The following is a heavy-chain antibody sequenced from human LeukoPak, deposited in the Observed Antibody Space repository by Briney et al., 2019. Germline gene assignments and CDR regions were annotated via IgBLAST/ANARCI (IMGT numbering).Heavy chain of an antibody. CDR3: STLTSRGLSDS. D-gene: IGHD1-20*01. Sequence: GGSLRLSCVVSGFTFSESWMNWVRQAPGKGLEWVGRIKSKADGETIDYAAPVKGRFTFSRDDSKNMLYLQMNSLKSEDTAVYYCSTLTSRGLSDSWGQGTLVTVSS. J-gene: IGHJ4*02. CDR2: IKSKADGETI. V-gene: IGHV3-15*07. CDR1: GFTFSESW.